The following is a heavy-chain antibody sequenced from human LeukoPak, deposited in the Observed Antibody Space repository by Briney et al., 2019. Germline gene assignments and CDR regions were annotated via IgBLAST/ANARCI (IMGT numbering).Heavy chain of an antibody. J-gene: IGHJ4*02. CDR1: GYTLTELS. V-gene: IGHV1-24*01. Sequence: ASVKVSCKVSGYTLTELSMHWVRQAPGKGLEWMGGFDPEDGETIYAQKFQGRVTMTEDTSTDTAYMELGSLRSEDTAVYYCATGGPDIVVVVAATYYFDYWGQGTLVTVSS. CDR3: ATGGPDIVVVVAATYYFDY. D-gene: IGHD2-15*01. CDR2: FDPEDGET.